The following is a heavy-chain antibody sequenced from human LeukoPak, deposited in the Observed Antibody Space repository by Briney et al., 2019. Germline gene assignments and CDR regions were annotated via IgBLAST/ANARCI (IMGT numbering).Heavy chain of an antibody. CDR1: GFTFSSYW. Sequence: GGSLRLSCAASGFTFSSYWMRWVRQAPGKGLDWVASINQDGSEKYYVDSVKGRFTISRDNAKNSLYLQMNSLRAEDTAVYYCARDIVGCSGGSCYGSFDYWGQGTLVTVSS. CDR3: ARDIVGCSGGSCYGSFDY. CDR2: INQDGSEK. V-gene: IGHV3-7*01. J-gene: IGHJ4*02. D-gene: IGHD2-15*01.